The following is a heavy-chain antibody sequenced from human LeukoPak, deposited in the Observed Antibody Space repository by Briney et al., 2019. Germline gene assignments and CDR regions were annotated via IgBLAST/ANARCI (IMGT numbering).Heavy chain of an antibody. D-gene: IGHD3-10*01. CDR1: GGSFSGYY. V-gene: IGHV4-34*01. CDR2: INHSGSA. CDR3: ARPPRRTVRGVYFDY. J-gene: IGHJ4*02. Sequence: SETLSLTCAVYGGSFSGYYWSWIRQPPGKGLEWIGEINHSGSANYNPSLKSRVTISVDTSKNQFSLKLSSVTAADTAVYYCARPPRRTVRGVYFDYWGQGTLVTVSS.